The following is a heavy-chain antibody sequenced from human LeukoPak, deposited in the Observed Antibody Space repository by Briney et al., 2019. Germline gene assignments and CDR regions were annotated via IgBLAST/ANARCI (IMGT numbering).Heavy chain of an antibody. CDR1: GYTFTDYY. CDR3: ARGGKEWLRLNYGMDV. J-gene: IGHJ6*02. D-gene: IGHD5-12*01. Sequence: ASVKVSCKASGYTFTDYYMHWVRQAPGQGLEWMGWINPNSGGTNYAQKFQGRVTMTRDTSISTDYMELSRLRSDDTAVYYCARGGKEWLRLNYGMDVWGQGTTVTVSS. V-gene: IGHV1-2*02. CDR2: INPNSGGT.